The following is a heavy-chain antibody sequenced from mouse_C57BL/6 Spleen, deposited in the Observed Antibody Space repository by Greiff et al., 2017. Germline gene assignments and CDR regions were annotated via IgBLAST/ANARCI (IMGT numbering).Heavy chain of an antibody. CDR2: IHPNSGST. V-gene: IGHV1-64*01. Sequence: QVQLQQPGAELVKPGASVKLSCKASGYTFTSYWMHWVKQRPGQGLEWIGMIHPNSGSTNYNEKFKSKATLTVDKSSSTAYMQLSSLTSEDSAVYYCARDDYDDGYAMDYWGHGTSVTVSS. CDR1: GYTFTSYW. CDR3: ARDDYDDGYAMDY. J-gene: IGHJ4*01. D-gene: IGHD2-4*01.